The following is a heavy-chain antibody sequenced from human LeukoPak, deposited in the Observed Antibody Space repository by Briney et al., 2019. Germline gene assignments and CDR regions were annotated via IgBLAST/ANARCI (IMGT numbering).Heavy chain of an antibody. D-gene: IGHD6-19*01. V-gene: IGHV4-59*01. Sequence: SETLSLTCTVSGGSISSYYWSWIRQPPGKGLEWIGYIYYSGSTNYNPSLKSRVTISVDTSKNQFSLKLSSVTAADTAVYYCARDISGWYPGAFDIWGQGTMVTASS. CDR3: ARDISGWYPGAFDI. CDR2: IYYSGST. J-gene: IGHJ3*02. CDR1: GGSISSYY.